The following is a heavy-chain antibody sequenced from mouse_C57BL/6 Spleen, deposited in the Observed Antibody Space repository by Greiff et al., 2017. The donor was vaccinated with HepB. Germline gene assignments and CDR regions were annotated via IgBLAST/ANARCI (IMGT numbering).Heavy chain of an antibody. J-gene: IGHJ3*01. Sequence: VQLQQPGAELVKPGASVKLSCKASGYTFTSYWMQWVKQRPGQGLEWIGEIDPSDSYTNYNQKFKGKATLTVDTSSSTAYMQLSSLTSEDSAVYYCARWPRRGFAYWGQGTLVTVSA. CDR1: GYTFTSYW. CDR2: IDPSDSYT. V-gene: IGHV1-50*01. CDR3: ARWPRRGFAY. D-gene: IGHD2-12*01.